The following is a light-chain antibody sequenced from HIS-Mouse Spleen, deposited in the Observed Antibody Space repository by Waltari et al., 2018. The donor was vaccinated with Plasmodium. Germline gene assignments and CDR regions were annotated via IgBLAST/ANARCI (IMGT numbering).Light chain of an antibody. CDR3: YSTDSSGNHRV. J-gene: IGLJ3*02. CDR1: ALPKKY. V-gene: IGLV3-10*01. CDR2: EDS. Sequence: SYELTQPPSVSVSPGQTARITCSGDALPKKYAYWYQQKSGQAPVLVLDEDSKRPSGIPCRCSGSSSGTMATLTISGAQVEDEADYYCYSTDSSGNHRVFGGGTKLTVL.